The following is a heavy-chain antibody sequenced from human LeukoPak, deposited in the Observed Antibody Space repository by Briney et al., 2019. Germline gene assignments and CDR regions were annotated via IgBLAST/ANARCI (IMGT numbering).Heavy chain of an antibody. CDR3: VKGQRYYDSSGYYSIEYFQH. D-gene: IGHD3-22*01. Sequence: GGSLRLSCSVSGFTFSSYAMHWVRQAPGKGLEYVSAISSNGGSTYYADSVKGRFTISRDNSKNTLYLQMSSLRAEDTAVYYCVKGQRYYDSSGYYSIEYFQHWGQGTLVTVSS. J-gene: IGHJ1*01. CDR2: ISSNGGST. CDR1: GFTFSSYA. V-gene: IGHV3-64D*09.